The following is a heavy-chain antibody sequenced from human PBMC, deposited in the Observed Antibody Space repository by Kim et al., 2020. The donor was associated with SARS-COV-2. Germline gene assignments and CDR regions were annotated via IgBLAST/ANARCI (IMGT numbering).Heavy chain of an antibody. CDR3: TRDGGVAAAGINY. CDR1: GFTFGDYA. D-gene: IGHD6-13*01. J-gene: IGHJ4*02. V-gene: IGHV3-49*03. Sequence: GGSLRLSCTASGFTFGDYAMSWFRQAPGKGLEWVGFIRSKAYGGTTEYAASVKGRFTISRDDSKSIAYLQMNSLKTEDTAVYYCTRDGGVAAAGINYWGQGTLVTVSS. CDR2: IRSKAYGGTT.